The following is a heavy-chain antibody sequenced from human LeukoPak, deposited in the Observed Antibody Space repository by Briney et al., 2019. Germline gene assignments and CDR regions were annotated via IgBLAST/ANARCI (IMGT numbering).Heavy chain of an antibody. CDR3: AITAGQVSSVSTYQYSQS. V-gene: IGHV5-51*01. CDR2: IHPGDSDT. CDR1: GSTSNNYW. D-gene: IGHD5/OR15-5a*01. Sequence: GESLKISCKGSGSTSNNYWIAWVRQLPGKGLEWMGIIHPGDSDTRYSPSFEGQVTFSADRSISTAYLQWSSLEASDTAVYYCAITAGQVSSVSTYQYSQSWGQGALVTVSS. J-gene: IGHJ1*01.